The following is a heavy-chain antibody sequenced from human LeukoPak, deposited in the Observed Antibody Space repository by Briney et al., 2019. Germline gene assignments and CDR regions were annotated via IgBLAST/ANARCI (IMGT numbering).Heavy chain of an antibody. Sequence: PGGSVRLFCGLSGFTYRRSAMNCARRAPGKGVEWVSSISCTGGSTDYAESVKGRFTISRDNSKNPLYLQMNSLRAEDTALYFCAKDRGFSGSFYGFDYWGQGTRVTVSS. CDR3: AKDRGFSGSFYGFDY. CDR2: ISCTGGST. V-gene: IGHV3-23*01. J-gene: IGHJ4*02. CDR1: GFTYRRSA. D-gene: IGHD1-26*01.